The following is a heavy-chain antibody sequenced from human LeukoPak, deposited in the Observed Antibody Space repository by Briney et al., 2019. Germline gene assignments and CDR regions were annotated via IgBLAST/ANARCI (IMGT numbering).Heavy chain of an antibody. J-gene: IGHJ3*02. Sequence: GASVKVSCKASGGTFSSYAISWVRQAPGQGLEWMGRIIPIFGTANYAQKFQGRVTITTDESTSTAYVELSSLRSEDTAVYYCAREGRIVVVVAATPADAFDIWGQGTMVTVSS. CDR2: IIPIFGTA. V-gene: IGHV1-69*05. CDR3: AREGRIVVVVAATPADAFDI. CDR1: GGTFSSYA. D-gene: IGHD2-15*01.